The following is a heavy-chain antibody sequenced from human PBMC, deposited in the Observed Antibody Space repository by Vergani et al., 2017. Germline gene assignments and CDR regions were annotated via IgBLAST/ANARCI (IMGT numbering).Heavy chain of an antibody. CDR1: GGSISRYY. CDR2: IYYSGST. CDR3: ARARDYYDRSGYPLGFDY. Sequence: QVQLQESGPGLVKPSETLSLTCTVSGGSISRYYWSWIRQPPGKGLECIGYIYYSGSTNYNPSLKSRVAISVDTSKHQFSLKLSSVTAADTAGYYGARARDYYDRSGYPLGFDYWGQGTLVTVSS. J-gene: IGHJ4*02. V-gene: IGHV4-59*01. D-gene: IGHD3-22*01.